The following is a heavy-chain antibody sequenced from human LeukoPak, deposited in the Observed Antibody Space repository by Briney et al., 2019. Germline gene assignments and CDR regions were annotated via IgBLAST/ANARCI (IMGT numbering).Heavy chain of an antibody. CDR1: GFAYSSYA. D-gene: IGHD3-10*01. Sequence: PGGSLRLSCAASGFAYSSYAMSWVRQAPGKGLECGSAISGSGGSTYYADSVKVRFTISRDNSKTTLYLHMNSLRAEDTAVYYCAKDRAELLWFGELPEDDYWGQGTLVTVSS. J-gene: IGHJ4*02. V-gene: IGHV3-23*01. CDR2: ISGSGGST. CDR3: AKDRAELLWFGELPEDDY.